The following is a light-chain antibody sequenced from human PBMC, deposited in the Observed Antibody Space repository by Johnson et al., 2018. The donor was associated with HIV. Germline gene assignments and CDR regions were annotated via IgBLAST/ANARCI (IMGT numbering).Light chain of an antibody. CDR1: SSYMGNYA. Sequence: QSVLTHPPSVSAAPGQKVTISCSGSSSYMGNYAVSWYQQLPGTAPTRLIYENNRRPSGIPDRFSGSQSGTSDTLGIPGLQTGDEADYYCGTWDTSLSVLSVFGSGTKVTVL. J-gene: IGLJ1*01. CDR3: GTWDTSLSVLSV. CDR2: ENN. V-gene: IGLV1-51*02.